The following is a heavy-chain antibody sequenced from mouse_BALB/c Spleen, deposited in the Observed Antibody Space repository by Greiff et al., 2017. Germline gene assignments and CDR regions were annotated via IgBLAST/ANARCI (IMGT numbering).Heavy chain of an antibody. CDR2: ISTYYGNT. V-gene: IGHV1-67*01. J-gene: IGHJ3*01. CDR1: GYTFTDYA. CDR3: ANYGSSYTWFAY. Sequence: QVQLQQSGPELVRPGVSVKISCKGSGYTFTDYAMHWVKQSHAKSLEWIGVISTYYGNTNYNQKFKGKATMTVDKSSSTAYMELARLTSEDSAIYYCANYGSSYTWFAYWGQGTLVTVCA. D-gene: IGHD1-1*01.